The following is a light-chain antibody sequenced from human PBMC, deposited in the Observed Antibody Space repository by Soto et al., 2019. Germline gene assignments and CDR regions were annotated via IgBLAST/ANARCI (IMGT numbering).Light chain of an antibody. Sequence: IQLTQSPSSLSASLGDRVTITCRASQDIRSYLAWYQQKPGNAPKLLIYAASTLQNGVPSTFSGSGSGTDFNFTIDGLQPEDFATYYCQQINSFPHTFGQGTKLEIK. CDR1: QDIRSY. V-gene: IGKV1-9*01. J-gene: IGKJ2*01. CDR2: AAS. CDR3: QQINSFPHT.